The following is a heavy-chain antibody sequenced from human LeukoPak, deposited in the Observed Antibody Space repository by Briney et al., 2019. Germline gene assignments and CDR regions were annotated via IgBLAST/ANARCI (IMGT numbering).Heavy chain of an antibody. J-gene: IGHJ6*03. V-gene: IGHV1-18*01. CDR3: ARDPLRLWFGVFTFGYYMDV. D-gene: IGHD3-10*01. Sequence: GASVKVSCKASGYTFTSYGISWVRQAPGQGLEWMGWISAYNGNTNYAQKLQGRVTMTTDTSTSTAYMELRSLRSDDTAVYYCARDPLRLWFGVFTFGYYMDVWGKGTTVTVSS. CDR1: GYTFTSYG. CDR2: ISAYNGNT.